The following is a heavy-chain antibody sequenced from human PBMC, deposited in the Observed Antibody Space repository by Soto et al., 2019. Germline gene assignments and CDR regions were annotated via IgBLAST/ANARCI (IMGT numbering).Heavy chain of an antibody. Sequence: SETLSLTCTVSGGSIGSGGYYWSWIRQHPGKGLEWIGYIYYSGSTYYNPSLKSRVTISVDTSKNQFSLKLSSVTAADTAVYYCARGVPAAYYYYYGMDVWGQGTTVTVSS. J-gene: IGHJ6*02. CDR2: IYYSGST. V-gene: IGHV4-31*03. CDR1: GGSIGSGGYY. D-gene: IGHD2-2*01. CDR3: ARGVPAAYYYYYGMDV.